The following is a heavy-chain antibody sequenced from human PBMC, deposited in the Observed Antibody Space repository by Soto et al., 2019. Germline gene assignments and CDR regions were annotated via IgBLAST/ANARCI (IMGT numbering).Heavy chain of an antibody. V-gene: IGHV1-69*01. J-gene: IGHJ4*02. Sequence: VKVSCKASGYTFSDYAISWVRQAPGHGLEWMGGVLPILGTSYYAQKFQGRVAISADDSTTTANLELTDLTSDDTAVYYCARGGFSSSWRFDFWGQGTLVTVS. CDR3: ARGGFSSSWRFDF. CDR1: GYTFSDYA. CDR2: VLPILGTS. D-gene: IGHD6-13*01.